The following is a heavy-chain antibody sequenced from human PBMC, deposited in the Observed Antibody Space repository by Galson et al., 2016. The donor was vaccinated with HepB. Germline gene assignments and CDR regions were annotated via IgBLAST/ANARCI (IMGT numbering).Heavy chain of an antibody. CDR2: IYPGDSHT. CDR1: GYSFTDYW. CDR3: ARRLTHDSKIWDIDY. V-gene: IGHV5-51*01. D-gene: IGHD3-16*01. Sequence: QSGAEVKKPGESLRISCKGSGYSFTDYWIGWVRQMPGKGLEWMGIIYPGDSHTRYSPSFQGQVTISADKSISTAYLQWSSLKASDTAIYYCARRLTHDSKIWDIDYWDQGTLVTVSS. J-gene: IGHJ4*02.